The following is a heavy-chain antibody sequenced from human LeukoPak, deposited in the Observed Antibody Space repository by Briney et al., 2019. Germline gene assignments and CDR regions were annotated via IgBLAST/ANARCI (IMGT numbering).Heavy chain of an antibody. CDR1: GVSISSYY. CDR3: ARVDSTVTTARDWYFDL. D-gene: IGHD4-17*01. J-gene: IGHJ2*01. V-gene: IGHV4-59*01. CDR2: IYYSGST. Sequence: KPSETLSLTCTVSGVSISSYYWSWIQQPPGKGLEWIGYIYYSGSTNYSPSLKSRVTISVDTSKNQFSLKLSSVTAADTAVYYCARVDSTVTTARDWYFDLWGRGTLVTVSS.